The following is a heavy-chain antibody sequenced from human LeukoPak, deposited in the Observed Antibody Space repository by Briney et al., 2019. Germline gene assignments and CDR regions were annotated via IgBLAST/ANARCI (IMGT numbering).Heavy chain of an antibody. V-gene: IGHV3-30*03. CDR2: ISYDGSNK. CDR3: VGYGSGSYYNYYMDV. CDR1: GLTFSSYG. Sequence: GRSLRLSCAASGLTFSSYGMHWVRQAPGKGLEWVAVISYDGSNKYYADSVKGRFTISRDNSKNTLYLQMNSLRAEDTAVYYCVGYGSGSYYNYYMDVWGKGTTVTVSS. D-gene: IGHD3-10*01. J-gene: IGHJ6*03.